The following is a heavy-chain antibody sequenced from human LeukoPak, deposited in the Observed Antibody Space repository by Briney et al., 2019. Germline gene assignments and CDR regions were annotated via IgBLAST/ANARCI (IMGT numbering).Heavy chain of an antibody. V-gene: IGHV3-7*03. D-gene: IGHD3-22*01. Sequence: GGSLRLSCAASGFTFSSYWMSWVRQAPGKGLEWVANIKQDGSEKQYVDSLKGRVTISRDNAKNSLYLEMNSLRAEDTAAYYCAKGSYYDSSGSFYFDYWGQGTLVTVSS. CDR3: AKGSYYDSSGSFYFDY. CDR1: GFTFSSYW. CDR2: IKQDGSEK. J-gene: IGHJ4*02.